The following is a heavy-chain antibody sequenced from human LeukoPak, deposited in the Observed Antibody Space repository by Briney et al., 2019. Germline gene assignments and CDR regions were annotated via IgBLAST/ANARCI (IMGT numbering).Heavy chain of an antibody. CDR2: IAYGGTYT. CDR1: GFTFSDYA. J-gene: IGHJ6*02. Sequence: GTSLRLSCAASGFTFSDYAMHWVRQAPGKGLEWVAVIAYGGTYTHHADSLKGRFTISRDNSRDTLYLQINRLRPEDTALYYCARNKAITAFLGMDVWGQGTTIIVSS. D-gene: IGHD1-14*01. V-gene: IGHV3-30*03. CDR3: ARNKAITAFLGMDV.